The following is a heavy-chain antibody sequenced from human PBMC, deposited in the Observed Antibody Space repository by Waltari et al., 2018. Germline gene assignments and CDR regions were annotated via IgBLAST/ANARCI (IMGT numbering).Heavy chain of an antibody. D-gene: IGHD3-16*01. CDR1: GYSISSGYY. J-gene: IGHJ3*01. CDR2: INPNSGDT. Sequence: QVQLQESGPGLVKPSETLSLTCAVSGYSISSGYYWGWIRQPPGKGLEWMGRINPNSGDTKSAQNLQGRVTMTSDTSINTAYMEVSSLRSDDTAVFFCARPCTQTGTFWGGVHDAFDLWGQGTMVTVSS. V-gene: IGHV4-38-2*01. CDR3: ARPCTQTGTFWGGVHDAFDL.